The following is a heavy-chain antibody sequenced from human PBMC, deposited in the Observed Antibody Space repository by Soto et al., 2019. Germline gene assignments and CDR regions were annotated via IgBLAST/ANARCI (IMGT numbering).Heavy chain of an antibody. CDR1: GGTFSSYT. D-gene: IGHD6-13*01. J-gene: IGHJ5*02. CDR2: IIPILGIA. Sequence: QVQLVQSGAEVKKPGSSVKVSCKASGGTFSSYTISWVRQAPGQGLEWMGRIIPILGIANYAQKFQGRVTITAAKSTSTAYMELSSLRSEDTAVYYCARGNSIAAAGTGWFDPCGQGNLVTVSS. V-gene: IGHV1-69*02. CDR3: ARGNSIAAAGTGWFDP.